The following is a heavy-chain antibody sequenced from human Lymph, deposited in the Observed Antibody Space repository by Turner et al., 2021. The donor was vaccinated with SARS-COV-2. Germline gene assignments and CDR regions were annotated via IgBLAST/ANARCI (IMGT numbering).Heavy chain of an antibody. Sequence: QAQLVQSGAEVKKPGSSVTVSCKASGGACSSYAISWVRQAPGQGLEWMGGIIPIFGSPDYAQKFQGRVTITADESTSTAYMELSSLRSEDTAVYYCASFGGDYVFDYWGQGTLVTVSS. CDR3: ASFGGDYVFDY. J-gene: IGHJ4*02. V-gene: IGHV1-69*01. CDR1: GGACSSYA. CDR2: IIPIFGSP. D-gene: IGHD3-10*01.